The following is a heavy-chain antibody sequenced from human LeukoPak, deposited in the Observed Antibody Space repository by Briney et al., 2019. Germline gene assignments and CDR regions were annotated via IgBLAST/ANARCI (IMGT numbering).Heavy chain of an antibody. CDR3: ARAQFSSSWFHFDH. CDR2: ISYDGNNR. Sequence: PGGSLRLSCAVSGFRVSDYYMSWVRQAPGKGLEWVAGISYDGNNRYFEDSVKGRFTISRDNSKNTLYLEMNSLRAEDTAVYFCARAQFSSSWFHFDHWGQGTLVTVSS. CDR1: GFRVSDYY. J-gene: IGHJ4*02. V-gene: IGHV3-30*03. D-gene: IGHD6-13*01.